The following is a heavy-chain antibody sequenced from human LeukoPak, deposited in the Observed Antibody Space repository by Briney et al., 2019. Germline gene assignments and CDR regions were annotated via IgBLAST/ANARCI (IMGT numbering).Heavy chain of an antibody. J-gene: IGHJ3*02. V-gene: IGHV4-59*08. CDR1: GGSISSYY. CDR3: ARHALDAFDI. CDR2: IYYSGST. Sequence: SETLSLTRTVSGGSISSYYWSWIRQPPGKGLEWIGYIYYSGSTNYNPSLKSRVTISVDTSKNQFSLKLSSVTAADTAVYYCARHALDAFDIWGQGTMVTVSS.